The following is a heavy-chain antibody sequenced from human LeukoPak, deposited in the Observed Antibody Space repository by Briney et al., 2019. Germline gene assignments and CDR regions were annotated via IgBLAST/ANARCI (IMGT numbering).Heavy chain of an antibody. Sequence: PGGSLRLSCAASGFTFSSYAMSWVRQAPGKGLEWVSTISNSGGSTYYADSVKGRFTISRDNSKNTLYLQMNSLRAEDTAVYYCAKDITAAGGYFFDHWGQGTLVTVSS. J-gene: IGHJ4*02. CDR1: GFTFSSYA. V-gene: IGHV3-23*01. CDR3: AKDITAAGGYFFDH. CDR2: ISNSGGST. D-gene: IGHD6-13*01.